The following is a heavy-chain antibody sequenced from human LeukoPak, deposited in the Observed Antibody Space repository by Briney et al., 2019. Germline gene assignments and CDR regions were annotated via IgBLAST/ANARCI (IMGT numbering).Heavy chain of an antibody. V-gene: IGHV4-34*01. J-gene: IGHJ6*02. CDR3: ARGPDIVATMEGDYYYYGMDV. CDR1: GGSFSGYY. D-gene: IGHD5-12*01. Sequence: SETLSLTCAVYGGSFSGYYWSWIRQPPGKGLEWIGEINHSGSTNYNPSLKSRVTISVDTSKNQFSLKLSSVTAADTAVYYYARGPDIVATMEGDYYYYGMDVWGQGTTVTVSS. CDR2: INHSGST.